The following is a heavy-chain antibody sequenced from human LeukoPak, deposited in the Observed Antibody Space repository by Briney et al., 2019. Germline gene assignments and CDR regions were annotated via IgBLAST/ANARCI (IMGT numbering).Heavy chain of an antibody. V-gene: IGHV4-61*02. CDR2: IYTSGST. CDR3: ARENAYYYYYYMDV. J-gene: IGHJ6*03. CDR1: GGSISIGSYY. Sequence: NSSETLSLTCTLSGGSISIGSYYWSWIRQPAWNGLEWIGRIYTSGSTNYNPSLKSRVTISVDTSKNEFSLKLSSVPAAETAVYYCARENAYYYYYYMDVWGKGTTVTVSS.